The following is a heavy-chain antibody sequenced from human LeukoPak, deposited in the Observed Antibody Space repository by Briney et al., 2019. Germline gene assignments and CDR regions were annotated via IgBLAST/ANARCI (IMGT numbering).Heavy chain of an antibody. D-gene: IGHD4-17*01. Sequence: GGSLRLSCAASGFTFSSYSMNWVRQAPGKGLEWVSSISGSGANTYYADSVKGRFAVSRDNSKNTLYLQMNSLRAEDTAMYYCAKEAGVTTPPKWGQGALVIVSS. CDR2: ISGSGANT. CDR3: AKEAGVTTPPK. J-gene: IGHJ1*01. CDR1: GFTFSSYS. V-gene: IGHV3-23*01.